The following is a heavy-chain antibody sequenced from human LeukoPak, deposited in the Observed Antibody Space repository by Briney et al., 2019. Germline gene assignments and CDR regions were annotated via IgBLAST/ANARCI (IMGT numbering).Heavy chain of an antibody. Sequence: ASVKVSCKASGYTFTGYYMHWVRQAPGQGLEWMGWINPNSGGTNYAQKFQGRVTMTRDTSISTAYMELSRLRSDDTAVYHCARVAQEVLLWFGEPLDIWGQGTMVTVSS. CDR2: INPNSGGT. CDR1: GYTFTGYY. V-gene: IGHV1-2*02. D-gene: IGHD3-10*01. CDR3: ARVAQEVLLWFGEPLDI. J-gene: IGHJ3*02.